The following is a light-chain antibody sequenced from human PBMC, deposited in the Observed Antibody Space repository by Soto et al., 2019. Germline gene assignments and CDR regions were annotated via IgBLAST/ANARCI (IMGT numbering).Light chain of an antibody. Sequence: IVLTQSPGTLSVSPGERVILSCRASQTRNKLAWYQQKPGQAPRLLIYGGFTRATGIPARFSGSGSGTEFTLTINSLQSEDFAIYYCQQHNAWPLTFGPGTKLDLK. V-gene: IGKV3-15*01. CDR2: GGF. CDR1: QTRNK. CDR3: QQHNAWPLT. J-gene: IGKJ3*01.